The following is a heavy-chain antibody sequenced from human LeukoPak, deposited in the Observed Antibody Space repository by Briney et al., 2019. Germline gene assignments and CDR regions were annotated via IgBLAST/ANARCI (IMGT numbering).Heavy chain of an antibody. CDR2: IIPIFGTA. D-gene: IGHD2-2*01. Sequence: SVKVSCKASGGTFSSYAISWVRQAPGQGLEWMGGIIPIFGTANYAQKFQGRVTITADESTSTAYIELSSLRSEDTAVYYCARLNDCSSTSCQYYYYYYMDVWGKGTTVTVSS. J-gene: IGHJ6*03. CDR3: ARLNDCSSTSCQYYYYYYMDV. V-gene: IGHV1-69*13. CDR1: GGTFSSYA.